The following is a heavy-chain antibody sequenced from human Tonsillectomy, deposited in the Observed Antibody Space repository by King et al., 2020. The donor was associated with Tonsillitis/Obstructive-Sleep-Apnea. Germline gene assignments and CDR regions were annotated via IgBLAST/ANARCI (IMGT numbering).Heavy chain of an antibody. CDR1: GFPFRTYA. J-gene: IGHJ4*02. CDR2: IWYDGSDK. Sequence: VQLVESGGGVVQPGRSLRLSCAASGFPFRTYAMHWVRQAPGKGLEWVAVIWYDGSDKYYADSVKGRFTISRDNSKNTLYLQMNSLRAEDTAVYYCAGDSQGDSQREYCSGVNCYVWGQGTLVTVSS. D-gene: IGHD2-15*01. V-gene: IGHV3-33*01. CDR3: AGDSQGDSQREYCSGVNCYV.